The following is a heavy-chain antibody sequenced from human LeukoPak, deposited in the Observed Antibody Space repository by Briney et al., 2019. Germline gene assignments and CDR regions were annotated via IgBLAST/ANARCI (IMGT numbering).Heavy chain of an antibody. Sequence: SETLSLTCIVSGGSISSGTFYWGWIRQPPGKELEWIGSIYSSGNPYNNPSLKSRVTISIDTSKNHFSLQLTSVTVADTAVYYCARHSSWFDPWGQGTLVTVSS. CDR2: IYSSGNP. CDR1: GGSISSGTFY. J-gene: IGHJ5*02. V-gene: IGHV4-39*01. CDR3: ARHSSWFDP.